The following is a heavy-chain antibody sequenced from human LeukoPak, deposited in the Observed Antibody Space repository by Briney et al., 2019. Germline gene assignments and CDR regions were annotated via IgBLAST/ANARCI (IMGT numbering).Heavy chain of an antibody. CDR1: GFTFSSYS. CDR3: ARVGRGIAAILDV. CDR2: IKQDGSEK. D-gene: IGHD6-13*01. Sequence: PGGSLRLSCAASGFTFSSYSMNWVRQAPGKGLEWVANIKQDGSEKYYVDSVKGRFTISRDNAKNSLYLQMNSLRAEDTAVYYCARVGRGIAAILDVWGKGTTVTVSS. J-gene: IGHJ6*04. V-gene: IGHV3-7*01.